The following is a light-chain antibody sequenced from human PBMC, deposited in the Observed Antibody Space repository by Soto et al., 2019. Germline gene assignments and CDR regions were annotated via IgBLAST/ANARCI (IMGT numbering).Light chain of an antibody. Sequence: SYELTQPPSVSVSPGQTASITCSGDKLEDKYACWYQQKPGQSPVLVIYQHMKRPSGIPERFSGSSSGNTATLTISGTQAMDEADYYCQAWDSSTVVFGGGTKLTVL. V-gene: IGLV3-1*01. CDR2: QHM. J-gene: IGLJ3*02. CDR1: KLEDKY. CDR3: QAWDSSTVV.